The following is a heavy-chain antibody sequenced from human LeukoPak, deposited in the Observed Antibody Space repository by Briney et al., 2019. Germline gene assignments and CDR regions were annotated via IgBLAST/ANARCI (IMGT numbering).Heavy chain of an antibody. J-gene: IGHJ4*02. CDR1: GSIFSSYW. CDR2: IYPGDSDT. Sequence: GASLQISGEGAGSIFSSYWSGGGRRLAGKGLEWMGIIYPGDSDTRYSPSFQGQVTISANKSISTAYLQWSSLKASDTAMYYCARPGGEQLWLREYYFDYWGQGTLGTVSS. D-gene: IGHD5-18*01. V-gene: IGHV5-51*01. CDR3: ARPGGEQLWLREYYFDY.